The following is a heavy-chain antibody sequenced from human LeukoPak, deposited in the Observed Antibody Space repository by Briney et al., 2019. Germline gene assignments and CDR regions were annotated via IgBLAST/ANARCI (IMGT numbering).Heavy chain of an antibody. V-gene: IGHV3-48*04. CDR3: ARSHMYGDYGGDI. J-gene: IGHJ3*02. Sequence: GGSLRLSCAASGFTFNTYGMNWFRQAPGRGLEWISYINSVGGTTFYADSVKGRFTISRDNANNTLYLQMNSLRAEDAATYYCARSHMYGDYGGDIWGHGTVVAVSS. D-gene: IGHD4-17*01. CDR2: INSVGGTT. CDR1: GFTFNTYG.